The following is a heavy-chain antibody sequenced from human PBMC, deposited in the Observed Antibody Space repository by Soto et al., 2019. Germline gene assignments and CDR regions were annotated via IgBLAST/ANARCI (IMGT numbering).Heavy chain of an antibody. CDR1: GNTFTSFD. V-gene: IGHV1-8*01. D-gene: IGHD1-20*01. J-gene: IGHJ5*02. CDR3: ARGNWNARGNWFDL. CDR2: MDPTSANT. Sequence: QVQLVQSGAEVKKPGASVKVSCKTSGNTFTSFDINWVRQATGQGLEWMGRMDPTSANTGYAQKFQGRVTMTRNTSKSTVYRELSSLRSEDTAVYYCARGNWNARGNWFDLWGQGTLVTVSS.